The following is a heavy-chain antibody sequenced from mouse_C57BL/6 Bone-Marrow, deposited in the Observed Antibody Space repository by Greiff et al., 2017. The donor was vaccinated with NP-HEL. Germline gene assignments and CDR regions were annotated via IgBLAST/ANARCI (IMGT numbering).Heavy chain of an antibody. Sequence: EVQVVESGGGLVKPGGSLKLSCAASGFTFSDYGMHWVRQASEKGLEWVAYISSGSSTIYYADKLKGRFPMSGDNDKNTLFLEMTSLSSRHTAMDYCAWLRLSAWFAYWGRGTLVTVSA. CDR2: ISSGSSTI. CDR1: GFTFSDYG. V-gene: IGHV5-17*01. CDR3: AWLRLSAWFAY. J-gene: IGHJ3*01. D-gene: IGHD1-2*01.